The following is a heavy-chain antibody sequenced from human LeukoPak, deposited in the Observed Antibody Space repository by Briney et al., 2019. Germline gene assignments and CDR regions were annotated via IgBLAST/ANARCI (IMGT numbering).Heavy chain of an antibody. Sequence: SETLSLTCAVSGYTISSDYYWGWSRPPPGEGLGGGGSTYDSGSTYYNPSLKGRVTISVDTSKNQFSLKPSSVTAADTAVYYCARVPFYCSGGSCYLGFFDYWGQGTLVTVSS. CDR2: TYDSGST. V-gene: IGHV4-38-2*01. D-gene: IGHD2-15*01. CDR3: ARVPFYCSGGSCYLGFFDY. J-gene: IGHJ4*02. CDR1: GYTISSDYY.